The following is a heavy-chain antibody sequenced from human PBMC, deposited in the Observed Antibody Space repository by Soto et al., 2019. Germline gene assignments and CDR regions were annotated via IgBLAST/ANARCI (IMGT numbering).Heavy chain of an antibody. D-gene: IGHD2-15*01. CDR1: GGSVTSNHW. CDR3: ASKYCPSTICYLFDN. J-gene: IGHJ4*02. CDR2: IFHRGTS. Sequence: SETLSLTCSVSGGSVTSNHWWSWVRQAPGKGLEWIGEIFHRGTSHHNPSLESRVTLSVDKSKNQFSLMLTSVTAADTAVYYCASKYCPSTICYLFDNWGQGALVTVSS. V-gene: IGHV4-4*02.